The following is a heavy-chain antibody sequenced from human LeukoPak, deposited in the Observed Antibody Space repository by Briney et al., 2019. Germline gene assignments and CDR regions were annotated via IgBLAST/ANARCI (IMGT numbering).Heavy chain of an antibody. Sequence: GGSLRLSCAASGFTFSSYWMSWVRQAPGKGLEGVANIKQDGSEKYYVGSVKGRFTISRDNAKNSLYLQMNSLRAEDTAVYYCARDEDIAAAGTDFDYWGQGTLVTVSS. D-gene: IGHD6-13*01. J-gene: IGHJ4*02. V-gene: IGHV3-7*04. CDR3: ARDEDIAAAGTDFDY. CDR2: IKQDGSEK. CDR1: GFTFSSYW.